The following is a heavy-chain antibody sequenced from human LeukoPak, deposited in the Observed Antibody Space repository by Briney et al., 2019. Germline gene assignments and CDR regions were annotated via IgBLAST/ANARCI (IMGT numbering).Heavy chain of an antibody. CDR1: GYTFTSYA. CDR3: ASVDSSGYYLGAFDI. J-gene: IGHJ4*02. D-gene: IGHD3-22*01. V-gene: IGHV7-4-1*02. CDR2: INTNTGNP. Sequence: ASVKVSCKASGYTFTSYAMNWVRQAPGQGLEWMGWINTNTGNPTYAQGFTGRFVFSLDTSVSTAYLQISSLKAEDTAVYYCASVDSSGYYLGAFDIWGQGTLVTVSS.